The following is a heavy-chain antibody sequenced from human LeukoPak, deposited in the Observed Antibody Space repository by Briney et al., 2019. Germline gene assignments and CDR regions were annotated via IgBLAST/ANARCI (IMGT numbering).Heavy chain of an antibody. CDR3: AKDVDATMAYAFDI. CDR1: GYTFTDYY. J-gene: IGHJ3*02. CDR2: INPKSGGT. Sequence: ASVKVSCKASGYTFTDYYVDWVRQAPGQGLEWMGWINPKSGGTNYAQQFQGRVTMTRDTSISTAYMELRRLRSDDTAVYYCAKDVDATMAYAFDIWGQGTLVTVSS. V-gene: IGHV1-2*02. D-gene: IGHD5-18*01.